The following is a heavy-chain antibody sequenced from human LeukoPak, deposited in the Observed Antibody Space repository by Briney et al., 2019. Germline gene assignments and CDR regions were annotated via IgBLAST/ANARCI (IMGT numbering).Heavy chain of an antibody. CDR3: ARSPDYSRFDY. V-gene: IGHV1-2*02. J-gene: IGHJ4*02. Sequence: PSASVKVSCKTSGYTFTGYYIHWVRQAPGQGLEWMGWINPSSGGTIYAQKFQGRVTMTRHTSINTAFMELSRLRSDDTAVYYCARSPDYSRFDYWGRGTLVTVSS. D-gene: IGHD4-11*01. CDR1: GYTFTGYY. CDR2: INPSSGGT.